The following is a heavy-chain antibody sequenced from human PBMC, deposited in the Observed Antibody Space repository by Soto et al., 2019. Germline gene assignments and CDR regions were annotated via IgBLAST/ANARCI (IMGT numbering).Heavy chain of an antibody. CDR1: GFTVMNNY. CDR3: TRDPTTIVTTFPFDI. CDR2: IYADGRT. V-gene: IGHV3-66*01. Sequence: EVQLVESGGGLVQPGGSLRLSCAASGFTVMNNYFSWVRQAPGKGLEWVSVIYADGRTFYADSVKDRFTIYTDNSKNTVSLQMNSLRVEDTAVYYCTRDPTTIVTTFPFDIWGQGTMVTVSS. D-gene: IGHD4-17*01. J-gene: IGHJ3*02.